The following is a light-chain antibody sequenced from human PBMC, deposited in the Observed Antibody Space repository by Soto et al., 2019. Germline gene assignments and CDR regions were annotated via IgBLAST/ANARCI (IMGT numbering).Light chain of an antibody. Sequence: DIQMTQSPSSLSASAGDRVTITCRASQGISNYVAWFQQKPGKAPKSLIYGASSLQSGVPSKFSGSGSGTDFTLTISSLQPEDSATYYCQQYKTYPLTFGGGTKVEIK. J-gene: IGKJ4*01. CDR1: QGISNY. CDR3: QQYKTYPLT. CDR2: GAS. V-gene: IGKV1-16*02.